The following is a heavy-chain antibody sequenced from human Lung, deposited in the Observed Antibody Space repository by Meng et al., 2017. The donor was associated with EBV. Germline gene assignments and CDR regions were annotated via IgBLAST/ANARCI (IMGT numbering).Heavy chain of an antibody. CDR2: MDYRGST. D-gene: IGHD2-2*01. CDR1: VDSISSGEYF. J-gene: IGHJ4*02. V-gene: IGHV4-30-4*01. CDR3: ARGELLWDY. Sequence: VHLQASGPGLVKPSQTLSLIFTVSVDSISSGEYFWSWIRQPPGKGLEWIGYMDYRGSTFYNPSLKSRVTISVDTSKNQFSLKLSSVTAADTAVYFCARGELLWDYWGQGTLVTVSS.